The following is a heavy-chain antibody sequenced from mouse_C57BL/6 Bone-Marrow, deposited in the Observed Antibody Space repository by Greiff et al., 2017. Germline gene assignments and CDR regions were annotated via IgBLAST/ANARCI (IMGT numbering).Heavy chain of an antibody. Sequence: VQLQQSGAELVKPGASVKISCTASGYAFSSYWMNWVKQRPGKGLEWIGQIYPGDGDTNYNGKFKGKATLTADKSSSTAYMQLSSLTSEDSAVYFCARGITTVVARDGWGQGTTLTASS. J-gene: IGHJ2*01. CDR1: GYAFSSYW. V-gene: IGHV1-80*01. D-gene: IGHD1-1*01. CDR3: ARGITTVVARDG. CDR2: IYPGDGDT.